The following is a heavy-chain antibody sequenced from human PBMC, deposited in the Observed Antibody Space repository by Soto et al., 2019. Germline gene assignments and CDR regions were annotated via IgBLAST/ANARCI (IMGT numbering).Heavy chain of an antibody. D-gene: IGHD3-16*01. V-gene: IGHV4-4*02. J-gene: IGHJ4*02. CDR2: IYHSGST. Sequence: PSETLSLTCAVSGGSISSSNWWSWVRQPPGKGLEWIGEIYHSGSTNYNPSLKSRVTISVDKSKNQVSLKLSSVTAADTAVYYCAGRAERFGERPYTIDYWGQGTLVTVSS. CDR1: GGSISSSNW. CDR3: AGRAERFGERPYTIDY.